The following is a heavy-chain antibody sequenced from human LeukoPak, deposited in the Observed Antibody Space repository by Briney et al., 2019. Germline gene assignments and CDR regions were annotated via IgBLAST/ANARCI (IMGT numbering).Heavy chain of an antibody. CDR3: ASGAAGGTRWFDP. D-gene: IGHD6-13*01. V-gene: IGHV4-34*01. CDR2: INHSGST. Sequence: SETLSLTCAVSGGSFSGYYWSWIRQPPGKGLEWIGEINHSGSTNYNQSLKSRVTISVDTSKNQFSLKLTSVTAEDTAVYYCASGAAGGTRWFDPWGQGTLVTVSS. CDR1: GGSFSGYY. J-gene: IGHJ5*02.